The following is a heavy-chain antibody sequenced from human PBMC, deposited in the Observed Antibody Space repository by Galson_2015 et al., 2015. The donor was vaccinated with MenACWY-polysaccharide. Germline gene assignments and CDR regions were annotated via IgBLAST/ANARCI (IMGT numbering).Heavy chain of an antibody. CDR1: GYTFTGYY. V-gene: IGHV1-2*02. D-gene: IGHD6-6*01. Sequence: SVKVSCKASGYTFTGYYMHWVRQAPGQGLEWMGWINPNSGGTNYAQKFQGRVTMTRDTSISTAYMELSRLRSDDTAVYYCARAPMLAARRFDYWGQGTLVTVSS. CDR2: INPNSGGT. J-gene: IGHJ4*02. CDR3: ARAPMLAARRFDY.